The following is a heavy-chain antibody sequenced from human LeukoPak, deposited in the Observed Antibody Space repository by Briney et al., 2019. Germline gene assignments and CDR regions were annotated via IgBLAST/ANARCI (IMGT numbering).Heavy chain of an antibody. V-gene: IGHV4-34*01. Sequence: SETLSLTCAVYGGSFSGYYWSWIRQPPGKGLEWIGEINHSGSTNYNPSLKSRVTISVDTSKNQFSLKLSSVTAADTAVYYCARQAAADLYWGQGTLVTVSS. D-gene: IGHD6-13*01. J-gene: IGHJ4*02. CDR3: ARQAAADLY. CDR1: GGSFSGYY. CDR2: INHSGST.